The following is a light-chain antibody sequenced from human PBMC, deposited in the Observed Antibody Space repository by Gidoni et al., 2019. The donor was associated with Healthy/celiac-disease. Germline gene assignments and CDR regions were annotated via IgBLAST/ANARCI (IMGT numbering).Light chain of an antibody. CDR1: QSVSSY. CDR2: DAS. J-gene: IGKJ4*01. V-gene: IGKV3-11*01. CDR3: QQRSNWLT. Sequence: EIVLTQSPATLSLSPGERATLSCRASQSVSSYLAWYQQKPGQAPRLLIYDASNRATGIPARFSGSGSVTDFTLTISSLGPEDFAVYYCQQRSNWLTFGGGTKVEIK.